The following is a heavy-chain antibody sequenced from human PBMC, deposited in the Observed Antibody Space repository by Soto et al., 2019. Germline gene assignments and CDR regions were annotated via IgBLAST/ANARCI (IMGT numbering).Heavy chain of an antibody. Sequence: QVQLQESGPGLVKPSQTLSLTCTVSGGSISSGGYYWSWIRQHPGKGLEWIGYIYYSGSTYYNPSLKSRVTISVDTSKNQFSLKLSSVTAADTAVYYCARDPRLRFLGEDGMDVWGQGTTVTVSS. CDR1: GGSISSGGYY. J-gene: IGHJ6*02. D-gene: IGHD3-3*01. CDR3: ARDPRLRFLGEDGMDV. CDR2: IYYSGST. V-gene: IGHV4-30-4*08.